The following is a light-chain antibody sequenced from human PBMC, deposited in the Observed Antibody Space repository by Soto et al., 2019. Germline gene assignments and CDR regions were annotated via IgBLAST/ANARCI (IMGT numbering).Light chain of an antibody. CDR2: GAS. V-gene: IGKV3-20*01. Sequence: IVLTQSPGTLSLSPGESATLSCRASQSVSSSFLAWYQQKPGQAPRLLFYGASSRATVIPDRFSGSGSGTDFTLTISRLEPEDFAVYYCQQYGSSPLTFGGGTKVDLK. J-gene: IGKJ4*01. CDR1: QSVSSSF. CDR3: QQYGSSPLT.